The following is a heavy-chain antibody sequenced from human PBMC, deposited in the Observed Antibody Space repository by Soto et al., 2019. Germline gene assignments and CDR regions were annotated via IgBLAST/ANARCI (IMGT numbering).Heavy chain of an antibody. D-gene: IGHD2-2*01. J-gene: IGHJ6*02. Sequence: SVKVSCKASGGTFSSYAISWVRQAPGQGLEWMGGIIPIFGTANYAQKFQGRVTITADESTSTAYMELSSLRSEDTAVYYCARVVPAAIRAYYYYGMDVWGQGTTVTVS. CDR3: ARVVPAAIRAYYYYGMDV. CDR1: GGTFSSYA. CDR2: IIPIFGTA. V-gene: IGHV1-69*13.